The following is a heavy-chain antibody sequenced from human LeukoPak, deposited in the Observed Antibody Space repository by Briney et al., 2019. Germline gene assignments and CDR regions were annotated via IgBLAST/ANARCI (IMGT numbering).Heavy chain of an antibody. Sequence: PSETLSLTCTVSGGSISRYYWSWIRQPPGKGLEWIGYVYYSGTTNYNPSLKSRITISVDTSKNQFSLKLSSVPAADTAVYYCARAATMSDAFDIWGQGTMVTVSS. CDR2: VYYSGTT. CDR3: ARAATMSDAFDI. D-gene: IGHD3-22*01. J-gene: IGHJ3*02. CDR1: GGSISRYY. V-gene: IGHV4-59*01.